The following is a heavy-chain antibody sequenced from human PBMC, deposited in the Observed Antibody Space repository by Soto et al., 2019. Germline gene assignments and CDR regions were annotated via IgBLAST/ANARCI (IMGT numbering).Heavy chain of an antibody. CDR3: ARDRGIAVAGTNY. J-gene: IGHJ4*02. CDR1: GYTFTSYA. D-gene: IGHD6-19*01. CDR2: INAGNGNT. Sequence: ASVKVSCKAPGYTFTSYAMHWVRQAPGQRLEWMGWINAGNGNTKYSQKFQGRVTITRDTSASTAYMELSSLRSEDTAVYYCARDRGIAVAGTNYWGQGTLVTVSS. V-gene: IGHV1-3*01.